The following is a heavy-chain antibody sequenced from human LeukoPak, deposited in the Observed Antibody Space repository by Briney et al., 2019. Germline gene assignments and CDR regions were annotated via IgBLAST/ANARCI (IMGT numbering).Heavy chain of an antibody. CDR2: ISAYNGNT. J-gene: IGHJ6*02. CDR3: ARDRIAAAVVGMDV. V-gene: IGHV1-18*01. D-gene: IGHD6-13*01. Sequence: GASVKVSCKASGYTFTSYGISWVRQAPGQGLEWMGWISAYNGNTNYAQKLQGRVTMTTDTSTSTAYMELRSLRSDDTAVYYCARDRIAAAVVGMDVWGQGTTVTVSS. CDR1: GYTFTSYG.